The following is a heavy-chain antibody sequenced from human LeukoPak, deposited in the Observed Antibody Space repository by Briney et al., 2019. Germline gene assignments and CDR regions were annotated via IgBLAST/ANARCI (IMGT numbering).Heavy chain of an antibody. J-gene: IGHJ4*02. Sequence: KASETLSLTCTVSGGSIKSYFWNWIRQPPGKGLEWIGYIYHTGSTHSSPSLKSRVTISVDTSKNQFSLKLSSVTAADTAVYYCARDGGESLSTFDYWGQGSLVTASS. CDR1: GGSIKSYF. CDR3: ARDGGESLSTFDY. V-gene: IGHV4-59*01. D-gene: IGHD2-21*01. CDR2: IYHTGST.